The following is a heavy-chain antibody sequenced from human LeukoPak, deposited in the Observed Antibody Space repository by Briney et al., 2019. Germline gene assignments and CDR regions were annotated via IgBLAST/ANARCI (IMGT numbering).Heavy chain of an antibody. V-gene: IGHV3-23*01. Sequence: GGSLRLSCAASQFTFSIYAMSWVRQAPGRGLEWVASITSTGESTWYAGSVKGRFTISRDNSKYTVYLQMNSLRAEDTAIYYCAKDRPNYFGTNGHYYRRDGDFWGQGTLVTVSS. CDR1: QFTFSIYA. CDR3: AKDRPNYFGTNGHYYRRDGDF. D-gene: IGHD3-22*01. CDR2: ITSTGEST. J-gene: IGHJ4*02.